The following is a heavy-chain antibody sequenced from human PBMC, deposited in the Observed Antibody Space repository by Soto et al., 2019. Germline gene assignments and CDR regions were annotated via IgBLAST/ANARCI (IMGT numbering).Heavy chain of an antibody. CDR2: IYYSGST. Sequence: SETLSLICTVSGGSISSYYWSWIRQPPGKGLEWIGYIYYSGSTNYNPSLKSRVTISVDTSKNQFSLKMSSVTAADTAVYYCARLATRYYFDYWGQGTLVTVSS. D-gene: IGHD1-1*01. J-gene: IGHJ4*02. CDR3: ARLATRYYFDY. CDR1: GGSISSYY. V-gene: IGHV4-59*01.